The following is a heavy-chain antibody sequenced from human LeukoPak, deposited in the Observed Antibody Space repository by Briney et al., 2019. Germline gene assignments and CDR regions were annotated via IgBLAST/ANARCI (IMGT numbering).Heavy chain of an antibody. Sequence: GGSLRLSCAASGFTFSSYWMSWVRQAPGKGLEWVAVIGYDGTKKYYADSVKGRFTISRDDSKNTLYLQMNSLRAEDTAVYYCARGSGYYYNWLDSWAREPWSPSPQ. CDR2: IGYDGTKK. J-gene: IGHJ5*01. D-gene: IGHD3-22*01. CDR3: ARGSGYYYNWLDS. V-gene: IGHV3-33*08. CDR1: GFTFSSYW.